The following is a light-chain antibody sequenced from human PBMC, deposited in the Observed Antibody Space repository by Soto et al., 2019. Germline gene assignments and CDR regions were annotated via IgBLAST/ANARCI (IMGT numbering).Light chain of an antibody. CDR1: QDISVW. Sequence: DIQMTQSPSSVSASVGDRVTITCRASQDISVWLAWYQQKPGKAPKLLIYAASNLQTGVPSRFSGSGSGTDFTLSIHSLQPEDFATYDGQQANSFPRTFGPGTKVDIK. J-gene: IGKJ3*01. CDR3: QQANSFPRT. CDR2: AAS. V-gene: IGKV1D-12*01.